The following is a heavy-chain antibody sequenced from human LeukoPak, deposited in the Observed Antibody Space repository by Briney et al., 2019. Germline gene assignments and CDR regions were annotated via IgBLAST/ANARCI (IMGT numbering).Heavy chain of an antibody. CDR1: GGSFSGYY. CDR2: INHSGST. V-gene: IGHV4-34*01. Sequence: SETLSLTCAVYGGSFSGYYWSWIRQPPGKGLEWIGEINHSGSTNYNPSLKSRVTISVDTSKNQFSLKLSSVTAADTAVYYCARQTKFTMVRGVMSDNWFDPWGQGTLVTVSS. J-gene: IGHJ5*02. D-gene: IGHD3-10*01. CDR3: ARQTKFTMVRGVMSDNWFDP.